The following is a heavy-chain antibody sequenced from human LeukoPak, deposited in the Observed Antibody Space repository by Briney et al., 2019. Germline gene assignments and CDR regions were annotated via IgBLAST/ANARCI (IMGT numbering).Heavy chain of an antibody. V-gene: IGHV3-66*01. Sequence: GGSLRLSCAASGFTVSRNDMSWVRQVPGKGLEWVSVIYSGGSSFYADSVKGRFSISRDKSKNTIFLQMNSLRAEDMAVYYCARGGDPVYFDDWGQGTLVTVSS. CDR1: GFTVSRND. D-gene: IGHD3-10*01. CDR3: ARGGDPVYFDD. J-gene: IGHJ4*02. CDR2: IYSGGSS.